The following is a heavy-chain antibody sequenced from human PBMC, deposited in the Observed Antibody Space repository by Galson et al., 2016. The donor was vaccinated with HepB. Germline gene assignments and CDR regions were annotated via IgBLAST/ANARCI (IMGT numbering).Heavy chain of an antibody. V-gene: IGHV3-23*01. CDR1: GFIFSSSA. J-gene: IGHJ3*02. CDR3: AKEGGVVGGESFDN. Sequence: SLRLSCAASGFIFSSSAMNWVRQAPGKGLEWVSSVSAGGSNTYYADSVKGRFTISRDNSKNTLYLQMSSLRAEDTAVYYCAKEGGVVGGESFDNWGQGTMVTVSS. D-gene: IGHD3-3*01. CDR2: VSAGGSNT.